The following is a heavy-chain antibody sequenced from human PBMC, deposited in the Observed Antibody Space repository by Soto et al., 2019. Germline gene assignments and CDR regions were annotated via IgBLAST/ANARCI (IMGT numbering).Heavy chain of an antibody. CDR2: IYNSGST. V-gene: IGHV4-61*01. CDR1: GGSVSSGNYY. J-gene: IGHJ5*02. CDR3: ARELGLHDYDSRGFNEANWFDP. D-gene: IGHD3-22*01. Sequence: QVQLQESGPGLVKPSETLSLTCTVSGGSVSSGNYYWSWIRQPPGKGLEWIGYIYNSGSTIHNPSLKSRVTMSVDTSKNQFSLKLNSVTAADTAVYYCARELGLHDYDSRGFNEANWFDPWGQGTLVTVSS.